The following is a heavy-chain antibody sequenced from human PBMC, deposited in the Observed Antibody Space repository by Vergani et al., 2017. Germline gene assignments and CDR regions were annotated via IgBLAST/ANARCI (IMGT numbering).Heavy chain of an antibody. J-gene: IGHJ6*02. V-gene: IGHV1-69*01. CDR3: ARGGWFGEYYYYYCMDV. CDR2: IIPIFGTA. Sequence: QVQLVQSGAEVKKPGSSVKVSCKASGGTFSSYAISWVRQAPGQGLEWMGGIIPIFGTANYAQKFQGRVTITADESTSTAYMELSSLRSEDTAVYYCARGGWFGEYYYYYCMDVWGQGTTVTVSS. D-gene: IGHD3-10*01. CDR1: GGTFSSYA.